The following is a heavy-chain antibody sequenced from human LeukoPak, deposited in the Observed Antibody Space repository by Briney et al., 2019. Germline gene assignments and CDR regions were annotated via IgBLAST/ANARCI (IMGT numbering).Heavy chain of an antibody. CDR1: GFTFSTSG. D-gene: IGHD2-15*01. CDR3: AKDRSSTWSFDY. J-gene: IGHJ4*02. CDR2: ISDDGRKR. Sequence: GGSLRLSCATSGFTFSTSGMHWVRQAPGKGLEWVAVISDDGRKRYYTDSVKGRFTISRDSAKNTVYLQMNSLKTEDTAVYHCAKDRSSTWSFDYWGQGAQVTVSS. V-gene: IGHV3-30*18.